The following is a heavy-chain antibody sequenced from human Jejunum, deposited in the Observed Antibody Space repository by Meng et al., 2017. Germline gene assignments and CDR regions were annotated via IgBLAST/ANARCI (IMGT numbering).Heavy chain of an antibody. Sequence: GESLKISCAASGFTFSSFWMSWVRQAPGKGLEWVANMKHDGSERYYGDSMKGRFTISRDNAKNSLYLQMNSLRAEDTAIYYCARVTQLSAWYEMDYWGQGTLVTVSS. CDR1: GFTFSSFW. CDR3: ARVTQLSAWYEMDY. V-gene: IGHV3-7*01. J-gene: IGHJ4*02. D-gene: IGHD5-24*01. CDR2: MKHDGSER.